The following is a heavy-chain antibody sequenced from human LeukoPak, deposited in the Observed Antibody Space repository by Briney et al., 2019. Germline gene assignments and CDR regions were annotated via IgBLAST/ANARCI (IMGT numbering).Heavy chain of an antibody. V-gene: IGHV3-30*03. J-gene: IGHJ3*02. CDR1: GFTFSSYG. Sequence: GGSLRLSCAASGFTFSSYGMHWVRQAPGKGLEWVAVISYDGSNKYYADSVKGRFTISRDNSKNTLYLQMNSLRAEDTAVYYCALLPVQLERRPDDAFDIWGQGTMVTVSS. CDR2: ISYDGSNK. D-gene: IGHD1-1*01. CDR3: ALLPVQLERRPDDAFDI.